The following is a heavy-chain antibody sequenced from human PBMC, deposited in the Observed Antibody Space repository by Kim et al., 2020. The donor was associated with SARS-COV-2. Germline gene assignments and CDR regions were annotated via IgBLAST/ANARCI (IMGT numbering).Heavy chain of an antibody. CDR1: GFTFSSYA. D-gene: IGHD6-13*01. V-gene: IGHV3-30-3*01. CDR3: SVSWGVY. Sequence: GGSLRLSCAASGFTFSSYAMHWVRQAPGKGLEWVAVISYDGSNKYYADSVKGRFTISRDNSKNTLYLQMNSLRAEDTAVYYCSVSWGVYWGQGTLVTVSS. J-gene: IGHJ4*02. CDR2: ISYDGSNK.